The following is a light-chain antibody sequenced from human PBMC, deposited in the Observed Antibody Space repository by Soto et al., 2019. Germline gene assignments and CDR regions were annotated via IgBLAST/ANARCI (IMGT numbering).Light chain of an antibody. CDR2: EVT. J-gene: IGLJ1*01. V-gene: IGLV2-14*01. CDR1: SGDIGSYNR. CDR3: QSYDSSLSAYV. Sequence: QSVLTQPASVSGSPGQSITISCTGTSGDIGSYNRVSWYQQHPGKAPKLIIYEVTDRPSGVSNRFSGSKSGNTASLTISGLQAEDEADYYCQSYDSSLSAYVSATGTKVTVL.